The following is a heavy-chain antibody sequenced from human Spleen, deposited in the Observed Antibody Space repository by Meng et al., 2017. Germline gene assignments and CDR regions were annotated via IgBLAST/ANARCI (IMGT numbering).Heavy chain of an antibody. CDR1: GGSISSSNW. CDR2: INYTGKT. Sequence: GSLRLSCAVSGGSISSSNWWSWVRQPPGKGLEWIGIINYTGKTYYNPSLKSRVTISLDTSKNQFSLKVTSVTAADTAVYYCAKWAYSINAFDIWGQGTMVTVSS. D-gene: IGHD2-21*01. CDR3: AKWAYSINAFDI. V-gene: IGHV4-4*02. J-gene: IGHJ3*02.